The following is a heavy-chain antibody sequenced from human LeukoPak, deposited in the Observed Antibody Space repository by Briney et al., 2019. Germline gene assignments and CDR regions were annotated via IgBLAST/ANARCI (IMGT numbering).Heavy chain of an antibody. Sequence: SVKVSCKASGGTFSSYAISWVGQAPGQGLEWMGRIIPILGIANYAQKFQGRVTITADKSTSTAYMELSSLRSEDPAVYYCARDRIQLWSYESWGQGTLVTVSS. CDR1: GGTFSSYA. CDR3: ARDRIQLWSYES. V-gene: IGHV1-69*04. CDR2: IIPILGIA. J-gene: IGHJ4*02. D-gene: IGHD5-18*01.